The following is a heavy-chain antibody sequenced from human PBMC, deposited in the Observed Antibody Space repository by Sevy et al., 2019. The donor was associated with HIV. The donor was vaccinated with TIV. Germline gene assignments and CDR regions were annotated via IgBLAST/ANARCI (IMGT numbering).Heavy chain of an antibody. CDR2: IWYDGSNK. Sequence: GGSLRLSCAASGFTFSSYGMHWVRQAPGKGLEWVAVIWYDGSNKYYADSVKGRFTISRDNSKNTLYLQMNSLRAEDTAVYYCAREYHRVGATPYNWFDPWVQGTLVTVSS. CDR3: AREYHRVGATPYNWFDP. J-gene: IGHJ5*02. V-gene: IGHV3-33*01. D-gene: IGHD1-26*01. CDR1: GFTFSSYG.